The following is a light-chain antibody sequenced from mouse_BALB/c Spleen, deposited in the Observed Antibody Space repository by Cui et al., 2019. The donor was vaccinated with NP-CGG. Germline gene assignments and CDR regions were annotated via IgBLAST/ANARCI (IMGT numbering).Light chain of an antibody. J-gene: IGLJ1*01. CDR1: TGAVTTSNY. V-gene: IGLV1*01. CDR2: GTN. Sequence: QAVVTQESALTTSPGETVTLTCRSSTGAVTTSNYANWVQEKPDHLFTGLIGGTNNRVPGVPARFSGSLIGDKAALTITGAQTEDEAIYFCALWYYNHWVSGGGTKLTVL. CDR3: ALWYYNHWV.